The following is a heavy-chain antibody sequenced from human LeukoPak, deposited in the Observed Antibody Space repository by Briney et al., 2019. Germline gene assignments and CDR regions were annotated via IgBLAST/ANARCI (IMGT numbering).Heavy chain of an antibody. Sequence: SETLSLTCTVSGGSISSGGYYWSWIRQPPGKGLEWIGYIYHSGSTYYNPSLKSRVTISVDRSKNQFSLKLSSVTAADTAVYYCAGAYMVRGVRFDYWGQGTLVTVSS. V-gene: IGHV4-30-2*01. J-gene: IGHJ4*02. D-gene: IGHD3-10*01. CDR3: AGAYMVRGVRFDY. CDR2: IYHSGST. CDR1: GGSISSGGYY.